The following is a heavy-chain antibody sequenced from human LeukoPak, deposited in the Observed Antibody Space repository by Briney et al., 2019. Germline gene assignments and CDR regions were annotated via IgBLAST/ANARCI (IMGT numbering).Heavy chain of an antibody. J-gene: IGHJ4*02. D-gene: IGHD5-12*01. CDR2: ISRSGRDI. CDR1: GFTFGTYA. V-gene: IGHV3-21*01. CDR3: ARGGGSVPIDH. Sequence: GGSLRLSCAASGFTFGTYAMNWVRQAPGKGLEWVSSISRSGRDIYYADSVRGRFTISRDNAKNSLYLQMNSLRAEDTAVYYCARGGGSVPIDHWGQGTLVTVSS.